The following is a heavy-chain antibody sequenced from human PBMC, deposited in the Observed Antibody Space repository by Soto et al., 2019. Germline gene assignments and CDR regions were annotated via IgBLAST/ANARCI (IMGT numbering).Heavy chain of an antibody. CDR3: ATDVVRSTGGDS. D-gene: IGHD7-27*01. J-gene: IGHJ4*02. V-gene: IGHV1-69*01. CDR2: IIPIFSKT. CDR1: RGTFTTSS. Sequence: QVQLVQSGAEVKELGSSVKVSCKTSRGTFTTSSFVWVRQGPGQGLEWMGGIIPIFSKTNFAPKFQGRVTSTADESTRTVYMDLSSLRSEDTAIYYCATDVVRSTGGDSWGQGTLVTVSS.